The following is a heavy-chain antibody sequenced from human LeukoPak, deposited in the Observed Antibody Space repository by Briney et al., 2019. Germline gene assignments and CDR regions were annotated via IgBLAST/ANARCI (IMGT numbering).Heavy chain of an antibody. V-gene: IGHV3-66*01. CDR3: ARGGSYFDISGYYFY. J-gene: IGHJ4*02. CDR2: IYSGGST. Sequence: AGGSLRLSCAASGFTVGSNTMSWVRHAPGKGLEWVSIIYSGGSTSYAASVKGRFTISRDNSKNTLYLQMNSLRTEDTAVYYCARGGSYFDISGYYFYWGQGTLVTVSS. CDR1: GFTVGSNT. D-gene: IGHD3-22*01.